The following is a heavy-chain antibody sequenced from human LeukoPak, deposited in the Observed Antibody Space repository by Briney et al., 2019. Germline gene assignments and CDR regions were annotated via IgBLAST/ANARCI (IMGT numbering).Heavy chain of an antibody. CDR2: IYYSGST. V-gene: IGHV4-31*03. CDR1: GGSISSGGYY. Sequence: SQTLSLTCTVSGGSISSGGYYWSWIRQHPGKGLEWIGYIYYSGSTYYNPSLKSRVTISVDTSKNQFSLKLSSVTAADTAVYYCAREGPSSWESDLDYWGQGTLVTVSS. D-gene: IGHD6-13*01. J-gene: IGHJ4*02. CDR3: AREGPSSWESDLDY.